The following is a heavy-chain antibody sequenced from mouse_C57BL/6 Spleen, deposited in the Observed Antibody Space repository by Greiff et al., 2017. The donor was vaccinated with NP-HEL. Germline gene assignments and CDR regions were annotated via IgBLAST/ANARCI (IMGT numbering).Heavy chain of an antibody. J-gene: IGHJ2*01. CDR1: GFSLSTFGMG. D-gene: IGHD1-1*01. V-gene: IGHV8-8*01. CDR2: IWWDDDK. Sequence: QVTLKVSGPGILQPSQTLSLTCSFSGFSLSTFGMGVGWIRQPSGKGLEWLAHIWWDDDKYYNPALKSRLTISKDTSKNQVFPEIAHADTADTATYNCARIAGVVLRSFDYWGQGATLTVSS. CDR3: ARIAGVVLRSFDY.